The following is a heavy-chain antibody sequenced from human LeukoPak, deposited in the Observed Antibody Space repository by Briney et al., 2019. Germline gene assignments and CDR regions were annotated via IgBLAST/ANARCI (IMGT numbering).Heavy chain of an antibody. J-gene: IGHJ4*02. D-gene: IGHD3-22*01. Sequence: PSETLSLTCTVSVRSISSSSYYWSWIRQPAGKGLEWIGRIYTSRRTNYNPSLKSRVTISVDTSKNQFSLKLSSVTAADTAVYYCASFTYYYDSSGYATYDYWGQGTLVTVSS. V-gene: IGHV4-61*02. CDR3: ASFTYYYDSSGYATYDY. CDR2: IYTSRRT. CDR1: VRSISSSSYY.